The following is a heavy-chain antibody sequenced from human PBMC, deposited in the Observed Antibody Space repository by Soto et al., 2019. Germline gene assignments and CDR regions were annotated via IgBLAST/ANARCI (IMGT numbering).Heavy chain of an antibody. CDR1: AFTFSDFA. V-gene: IGHV3-30-3*01. Sequence: QVQLLESGGGVVQPGRSLRLSCAASAFTFSDFAMHWVRQAPGKGLEWMAVMSSDGTTIYYAGSVKGRFTISRDNFKSTLYLHMNSLRADDTAVYYCARAGFHFGLDVWGLGTTVTVS. CDR3: ARAGFHFGLDV. J-gene: IGHJ6*02. D-gene: IGHD3-9*01. CDR2: MSSDGTTI.